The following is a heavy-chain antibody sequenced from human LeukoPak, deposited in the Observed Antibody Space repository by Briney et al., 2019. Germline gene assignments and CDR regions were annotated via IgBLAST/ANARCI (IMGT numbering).Heavy chain of an antibody. V-gene: IGHV3-23*01. CDR1: GFIVSTNY. J-gene: IGHJ4*02. CDR2: ISGSGGST. D-gene: IGHD2-15*01. CDR3: AKKNPYCSGGSCSSYYFDY. Sequence: PGGSLRLSCAASGFIVSTNYMSWVRQAPGKGLEWVSAISGSGGSTYYADSVKGRFTISRDNSKNTLYLQMNSLRAEDTAVYYCAKKNPYCSGGSCSSYYFDYWGQGTLVTVSS.